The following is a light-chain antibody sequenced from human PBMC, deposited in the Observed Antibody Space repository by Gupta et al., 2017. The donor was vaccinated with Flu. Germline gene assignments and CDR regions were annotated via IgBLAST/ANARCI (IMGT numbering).Light chain of an antibody. J-gene: IGKJ4*01. Sequence: TLNGMSSHMVMSRFLAWYQHKPGRAPRPHISGASNSATGIPDRFSRSGSETDFTLPISRLEPEDFAVYSCQQYGSLPLTLGGGTTEEIK. CDR2: GAS. V-gene: IGKV3-20*01. CDR3: QQYGSLPLT. CDR1: HMVMSRF.